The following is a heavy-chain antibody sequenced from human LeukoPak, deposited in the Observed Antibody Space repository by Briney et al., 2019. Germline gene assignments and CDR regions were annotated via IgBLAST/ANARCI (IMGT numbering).Heavy chain of an antibody. V-gene: IGHV4-39*01. CDR1: GASISGSGYY. J-gene: IGHJ4*02. D-gene: IGHD6-19*01. CDR2: IYYTGST. CDR3: VKSGGYGLIDY. Sequence: SETLSLTCAVSGASISGSGYYLGWIRQPPGKGLEWIGNIYYTGSTYYNASLQSRVTISIDMSKNQFSLRLSSVTAADTAMYYCVKSGGYGLIDYWGQGTLVTISS.